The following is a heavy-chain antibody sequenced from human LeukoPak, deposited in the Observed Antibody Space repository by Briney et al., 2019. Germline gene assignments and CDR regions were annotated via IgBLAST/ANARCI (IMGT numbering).Heavy chain of an antibody. V-gene: IGHV3-7*01. J-gene: IGHJ4*02. CDR2: IKQDGSEK. Sequence: GGSLRLSCAASGFTFSSHWMSWVRQAPGKGLEWVANIKQDGSEKYYVDSVKGRFTISRDNAKNSLYPQMNSLRAEDTAVYYCATLVATTQFDYWGQGTLVTVSS. CDR3: ATLVATTQFDY. D-gene: IGHD5-12*01. CDR1: GFTFSSHW.